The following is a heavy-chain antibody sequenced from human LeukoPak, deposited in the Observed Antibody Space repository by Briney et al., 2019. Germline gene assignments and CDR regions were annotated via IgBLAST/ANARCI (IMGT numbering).Heavy chain of an antibody. CDR3: ARSTVGGITLAY. V-gene: IGHV1-69*13. J-gene: IGHJ4*02. CDR1: RGTFSSYG. D-gene: IGHD1-26*01. CDR2: IIPIFGTA. Sequence: SVKVSCKASRGTFSSYGISWVRRAPGQGLGWMGGIIPIFGTANYAQKFQGRVTITADQSTSTAYMELSSLRSEDTAVYYCARSTVGGITLAYWGQGTLVTVSS.